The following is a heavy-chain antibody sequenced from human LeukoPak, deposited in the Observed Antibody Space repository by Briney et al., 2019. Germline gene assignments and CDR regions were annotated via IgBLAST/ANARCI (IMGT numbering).Heavy chain of an antibody. V-gene: IGHV3-48*04. CDR1: GFTFSSYS. D-gene: IGHD3-10*01. CDR2: ISSSSSTI. CDR3: ARGEYGSGSYHIDY. Sequence: GGSLRLSCAASGFTFSSYSMLWVRQAPGKGLEWVSYISSSSSTIYYADSVKGRFTISRDNAKNSLYLQMNSLSAEDTAVYYCARGEYGSGSYHIDYWGQGTLVTVSS. J-gene: IGHJ4*02.